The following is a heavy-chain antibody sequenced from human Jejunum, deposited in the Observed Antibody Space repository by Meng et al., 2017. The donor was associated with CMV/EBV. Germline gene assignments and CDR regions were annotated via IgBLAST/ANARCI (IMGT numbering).Heavy chain of an antibody. Sequence: QVERGKSGAEGKKPGASGKVSCKASGYTFTSYDINWVRQGTGQGLEWMGWMNPNRGTTGYAQKFQGRVTMTRNISKSTAHMDLSSLRSEDTAVYYCATGVADFEYWGQGTLVTVSS. CDR3: ATGVADFEY. CDR2: MNPNRGTT. J-gene: IGHJ4*02. CDR1: GYTFTSYD. D-gene: IGHD6-19*01. V-gene: IGHV1-8*01.